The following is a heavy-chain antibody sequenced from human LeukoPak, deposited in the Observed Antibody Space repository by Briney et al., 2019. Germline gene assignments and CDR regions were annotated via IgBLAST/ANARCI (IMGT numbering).Heavy chain of an antibody. V-gene: IGHV3-30*18. D-gene: IGHD6-19*01. CDR2: ISYDGSNK. CDR1: GFTFSCYG. Sequence: PGGSLRLSCAASGFTFSCYGMHWVRQAPGKGLEWVAVISYDGSNKYYADSVKGRFTISRDNSKNTLYLQMNSLRAEDTAVYYCAKPAYSSGWSSFDYWGQGTLVTVSS. CDR3: AKPAYSSGWSSFDY. J-gene: IGHJ4*02.